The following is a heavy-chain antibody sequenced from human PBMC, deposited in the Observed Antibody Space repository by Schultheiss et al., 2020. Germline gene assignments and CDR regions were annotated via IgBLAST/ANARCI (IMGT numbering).Heavy chain of an antibody. Sequence: GGSLRLSCAASGFTFSSYGMHWVRQAPGKGLEWVAVIWYDGSNKYYADSVKGRFTISRDNSKNTLYLQMNSLRAEDTAVYYCARDRCSSTSCYVDWFDPWGQGTLVTVSS. D-gene: IGHD2-2*01. CDR1: GFTFSSYG. CDR2: IWYDGSNK. CDR3: ARDRCSSTSCYVDWFDP. V-gene: IGHV3-33*01. J-gene: IGHJ5*02.